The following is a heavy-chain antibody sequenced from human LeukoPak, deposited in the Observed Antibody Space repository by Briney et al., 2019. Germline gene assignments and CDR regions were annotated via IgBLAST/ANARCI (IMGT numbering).Heavy chain of an antibody. J-gene: IGHJ4*02. CDR3: ARVGSGWYVGY. V-gene: IGHV4-59*01. Sequence: SSQTLSLTCTVSGGSISSYYWSWIRQPPGKGLEWIGYIYYSGSTNYNPSLKSRVTISVDTSKNQFSLKLSSVTAADTAVYYCARVGSGWYVGYWGQGTLVTVSS. D-gene: IGHD6-19*01. CDR2: IYYSGST. CDR1: GGSISSYY.